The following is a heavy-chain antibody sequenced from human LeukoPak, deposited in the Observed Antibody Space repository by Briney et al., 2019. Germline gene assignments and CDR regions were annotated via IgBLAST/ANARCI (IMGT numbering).Heavy chain of an antibody. CDR3: ARVSGSGTYYPH. D-gene: IGHD3-10*01. V-gene: IGHV1-2*02. CDR1: GYTFTAYY. Sequence: ASVKVSCKASGYTFTAYYLHWLRQAPGQGLEWMGWINPNNGGTNYAQNFQGRVTMTRDTSISTAYMELSRLISDDTAVYYCARVSGSGTYYPHWGQGTLVTVSS. CDR2: INPNNGGT. J-gene: IGHJ4*02.